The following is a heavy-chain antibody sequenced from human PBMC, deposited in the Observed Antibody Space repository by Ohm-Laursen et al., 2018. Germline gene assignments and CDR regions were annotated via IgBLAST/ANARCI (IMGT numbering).Heavy chain of an antibody. D-gene: IGHD4-17*01. V-gene: IGHV3-74*01. CDR2: INSDGSST. CDR1: GFTFSNYW. Sequence: GSLRLSCSASGFTFSNYWMHWVRQAPGKGLVWVSRINSDGSSTSYADSVKGRFTISRDNAKNTLYLQMNSLRAEDTAVYYCALGGYYGAPDMDVWGQGTTVTVSS. CDR3: ALGGYYGAPDMDV. J-gene: IGHJ6*02.